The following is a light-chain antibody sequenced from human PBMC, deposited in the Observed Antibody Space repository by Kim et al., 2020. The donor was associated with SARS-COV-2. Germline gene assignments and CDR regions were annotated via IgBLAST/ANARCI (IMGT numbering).Light chain of an antibody. Sequence: VPPGERSTRSCRASQSVSSNLAGYQQKPGQAPRLLIYGASTRATGIPARFSGSGSGTEFTLTISSLQSEDFAVYYCQQYNNWPPYTFGQGTKLEI. CDR1: QSVSSN. J-gene: IGKJ2*01. CDR3: QQYNNWPPYT. V-gene: IGKV3-15*01. CDR2: GAS.